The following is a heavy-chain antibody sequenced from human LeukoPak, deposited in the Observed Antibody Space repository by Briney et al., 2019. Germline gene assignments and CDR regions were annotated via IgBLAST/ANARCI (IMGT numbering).Heavy chain of an antibody. CDR2: IYYSGST. Sequence: PETLSLTCTVSGGSISSSSYYWGWIRQPPGKGLEWIGSIYYSGSTYYNPSLKSRVTISVDTSKNQFSLKLSSVTAADTAVYYCARGRSSGWSDRNWFDPWGQGTLVTVSS. J-gene: IGHJ5*02. D-gene: IGHD6-19*01. V-gene: IGHV4-39*01. CDR3: ARGRSSGWSDRNWFDP. CDR1: GGSISSSSYY.